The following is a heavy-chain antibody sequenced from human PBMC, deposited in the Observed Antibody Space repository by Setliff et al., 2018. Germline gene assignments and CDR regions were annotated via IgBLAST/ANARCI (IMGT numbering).Heavy chain of an antibody. J-gene: IGHJ3*01. Sequence: GESLKISCKASGYIFTNYWIGWVRQVPGKGLEWMGVIYPGDSDTRYSPSFQGQVTISADKSINTAYLQWSSLKASDTAIYYCTRHEDRNKCTSSSCYRENDAFDVWGQGARGTVS. CDR3: TRHEDRNKCTSSSCYRENDAFDV. D-gene: IGHD2-2*01. V-gene: IGHV5-51*01. CDR2: IYPGDSDT. CDR1: GYIFTNYW.